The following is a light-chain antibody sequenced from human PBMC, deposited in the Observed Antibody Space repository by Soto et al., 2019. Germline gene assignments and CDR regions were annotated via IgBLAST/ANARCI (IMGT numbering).Light chain of an antibody. CDR3: QQCNTFWT. Sequence: DIHLTQSPSSLSASVGDRVTITCRASQAITNNLAWYQQKPGNPPRLLIYEESTLHSGVPSRFSGRKVGTQFILTIDSLQPEDFATYYCQQCNTFWTFGQGTKVDIK. V-gene: IGKV1-9*01. J-gene: IGKJ1*01. CDR1: QAITNN. CDR2: EES.